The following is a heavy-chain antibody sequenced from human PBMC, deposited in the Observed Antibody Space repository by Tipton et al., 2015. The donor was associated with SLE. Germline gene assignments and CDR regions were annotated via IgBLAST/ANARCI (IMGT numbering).Heavy chain of an antibody. D-gene: IGHD1-26*01. CDR2: IYHSGST. CDR1: GGSISSSSYY. J-gene: IGHJ6*02. CDR3: AREAGSSYLYYYGMDV. Sequence: TLSLTCTVSGGSISSSSYYWGWIRQPPGKGLEWIGSIYHSGSTNYNPSLKSRVTISVDTSKNQFSLKLSSVTAADTAVYYCAREAGSSYLYYYGMDVWGQGTTVTVSS. V-gene: IGHV4-39*07.